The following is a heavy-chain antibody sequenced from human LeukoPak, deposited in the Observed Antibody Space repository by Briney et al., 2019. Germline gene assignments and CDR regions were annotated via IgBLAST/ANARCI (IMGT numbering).Heavy chain of an antibody. CDR3: ARAGVTMIVVDDAFDI. CDR1: GFAFSSYA. V-gene: IGHV3-64*01. D-gene: IGHD3-22*01. Sequence: PGGSLRLSCAASGFAFSSYAMHWVRPAPGEGREHVSAITSGGGTTHYANSVTGRFTICRDNSKNTLYLQMGSLKAEDMAVYYCARAGVTMIVVDDAFDIWGQGTMVTVSS. J-gene: IGHJ3*02. CDR2: ITSGGGTT.